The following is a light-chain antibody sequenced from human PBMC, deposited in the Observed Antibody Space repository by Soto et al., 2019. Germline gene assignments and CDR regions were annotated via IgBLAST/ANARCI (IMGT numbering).Light chain of an antibody. CDR1: SSNIGAGYD. Sequence: QSVLTQPPSVSGAPGQRVTISCTGSSSNIGAGYDVHWYQQLPGTAPKLLIYGNSNRPSGVPARFPGSKSGNSASLAITGLQAGDEGDYLRQSYDSSLSGSGFGGGTKLTVL. CDR3: QSYDSSLSGSG. CDR2: GNS. V-gene: IGLV1-40*01. J-gene: IGLJ2*01.